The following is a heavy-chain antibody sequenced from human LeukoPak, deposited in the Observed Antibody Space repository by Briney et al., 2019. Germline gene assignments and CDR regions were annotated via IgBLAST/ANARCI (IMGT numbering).Heavy chain of an antibody. Sequence: PGGSLRLSCAASEFSVGSNYMTWVRQAPGKGLEWVSLIYSGGSTYYADSVKGRLTISRDNSKNTLYLQMNSLRAEDTAVYYCATSESQTRFDYWGQGTPVTVS. CDR2: IYSGGST. J-gene: IGHJ4*02. CDR1: EFSVGSNY. D-gene: IGHD1/OR15-1a*01. CDR3: ATSESQTRFDY. V-gene: IGHV3-66*01.